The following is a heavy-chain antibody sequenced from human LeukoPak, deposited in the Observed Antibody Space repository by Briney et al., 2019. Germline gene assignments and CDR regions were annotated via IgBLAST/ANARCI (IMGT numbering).Heavy chain of an antibody. Sequence: GGSLRLSCAASGFTFDDYAMHWVRQAPGKGLEWVSGISWNSGSIGYADSVKGRFTISRDNAKNSLYLQMNSLRAEDMALYYCAKSGCSSTSCYLQHWGQGTLVTVSS. CDR3: AKSGCSSTSCYLQH. D-gene: IGHD2-2*01. J-gene: IGHJ1*01. CDR2: ISWNSGSI. V-gene: IGHV3-9*03. CDR1: GFTFDDYA.